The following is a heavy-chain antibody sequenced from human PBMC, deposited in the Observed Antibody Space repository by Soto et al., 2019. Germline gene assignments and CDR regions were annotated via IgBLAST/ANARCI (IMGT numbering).Heavy chain of an antibody. D-gene: IGHD4-4*01. Sequence: GGSRRLCFGASGFTVSSYGIHWVRQAPGKGLEWVALLLYDGATKYYADSVKRRFTLSSDFSKNTVYLQMNSLRHDDTAVYYCAKVDYKRGYGFDYWGQGTPVTVSS. CDR2: LLYDGATK. V-gene: IGHV3-30*02. CDR3: AKVDYKRGYGFDY. J-gene: IGHJ4*01. CDR1: GFTVSSYG.